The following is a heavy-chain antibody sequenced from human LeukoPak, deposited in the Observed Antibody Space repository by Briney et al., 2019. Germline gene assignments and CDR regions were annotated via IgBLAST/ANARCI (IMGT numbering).Heavy chain of an antibody. V-gene: IGHV3-48*04. CDR1: GFTFSSYS. CDR2: ISSSSIK. D-gene: IGHD3-3*01. J-gene: IGHJ4*02. Sequence: PGGSLRLSCAASGFTFSSYSMNWVRQAPGKGLEWVSYISSSSIKYYADSVKGRFTISRDNTKNSLYLQMNSLRAEDTAVYYCASASSGYYHFDYWGQGTLVTVSS. CDR3: ASASSGYYHFDY.